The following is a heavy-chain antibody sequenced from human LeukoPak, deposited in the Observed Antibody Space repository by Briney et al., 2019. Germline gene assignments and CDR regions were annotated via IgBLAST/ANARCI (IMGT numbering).Heavy chain of an antibody. J-gene: IGHJ4*02. D-gene: IGHD2-15*01. V-gene: IGHV4-34*01. CDR3: AGAPVFGKVVVVAATDY. CDR2: INHSGNT. CDR1: GGSFSGYY. Sequence: SETLSLTCAVYGGSFSGYYWSWIRQAPGKGLEWIGEINHSGNTNYNPSLKSRVTISLDTSKNQFSLKLNSVTAADTAVYYCAGAPVFGKVVVVAATDYWGQGTLVTVSS.